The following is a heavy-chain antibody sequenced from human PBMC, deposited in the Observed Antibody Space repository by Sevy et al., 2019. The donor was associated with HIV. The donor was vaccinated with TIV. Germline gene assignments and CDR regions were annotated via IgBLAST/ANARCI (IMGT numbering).Heavy chain of an antibody. J-gene: IGHJ4*02. D-gene: IGHD3-22*01. Sequence: GGSLRLSCTGSGFVFDDYAMSWCRQAPGKGLEWLGFIRNKAFGGTAKYAASVKGRFTISRDYSKSIAYLEMNRLEIEDTAVYYCSTRNAYDKSGWGQGTLVTVSS. CDR1: GFVFDDYA. V-gene: IGHV3-49*03. CDR2: IRNKAFGGTA. CDR3: STRNAYDKSG.